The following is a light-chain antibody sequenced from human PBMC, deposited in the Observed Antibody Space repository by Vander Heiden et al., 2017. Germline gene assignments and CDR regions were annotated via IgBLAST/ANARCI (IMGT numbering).Light chain of an antibody. CDR3: SSYTSSLTRV. CDR1: SSDVDAYNY. Sequence: QSALTQPASVSGSPGQSITISCNGTSSDVDAYNYVSWYQQHPGKAPKVMISDVSNRPSGVSNRFSGSKSGNTASLTISGLQAEDEADYYCSSYTSSLTRVFGSGTKVTVL. CDR2: DVS. V-gene: IGLV2-14*01. J-gene: IGLJ1*01.